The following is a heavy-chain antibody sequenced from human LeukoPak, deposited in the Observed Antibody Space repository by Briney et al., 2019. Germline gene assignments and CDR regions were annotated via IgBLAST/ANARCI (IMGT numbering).Heavy chain of an antibody. Sequence: PSETLSLTCAVSGYSISSGYYWGWIRQPPGKGLEWIGSIYHSGSTYYNPSLKSRVTISVDTSKNQFSLKLSSVTAADTAVYYCARRSRYNWNDLGFDYWGQGTLVTVSS. CDR3: ARRSRYNWNDLGFDY. CDR1: GYSISSGYY. V-gene: IGHV4-38-2*01. J-gene: IGHJ4*02. D-gene: IGHD1-1*01. CDR2: IYHSGST.